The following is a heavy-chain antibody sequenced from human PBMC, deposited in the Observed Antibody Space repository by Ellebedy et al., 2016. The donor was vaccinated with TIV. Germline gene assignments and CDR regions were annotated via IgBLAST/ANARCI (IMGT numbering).Heavy chain of an antibody. Sequence: SVKVSCXASGGTFSNYAISWVRQAPGQGLEWMGRIIPIVVTPNYAQKFQGRVTITADKSTSTAYMELRSLRSEDTAVYYCARDCIDLHRSGWQGDFDIWGQGTMVTVSS. CDR3: ARDCIDLHRSGWQGDFDI. CDR1: GGTFSNYA. J-gene: IGHJ3*02. CDR2: IIPIVVTP. D-gene: IGHD6-19*01. V-gene: IGHV1-69*04.